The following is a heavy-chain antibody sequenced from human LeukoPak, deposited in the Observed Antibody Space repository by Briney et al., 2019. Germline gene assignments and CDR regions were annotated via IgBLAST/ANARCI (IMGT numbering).Heavy chain of an antibody. CDR2: IRSKANSYAT. J-gene: IGHJ4*02. CDR3: TRQYPYDSSGYYYPTFDY. CDR1: GFTFSGSD. D-gene: IGHD3-22*01. Sequence: GGSLRLSCAASGFTFSGSDMHWVRQASGKGLEWVGRIRSKANSYATAYAASVKGRFTISRDDSKNTAYLQMNSLKTEDTAVYYCTRQYPYDSSGYYYPTFDYWGQGTLVTVSS. V-gene: IGHV3-73*01.